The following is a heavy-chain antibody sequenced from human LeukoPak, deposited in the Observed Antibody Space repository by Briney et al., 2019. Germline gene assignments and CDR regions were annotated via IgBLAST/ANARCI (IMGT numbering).Heavy chain of an antibody. V-gene: IGHV5-51*01. J-gene: IGHJ6*02. CDR3: ARHYCSSTSCYPRYYYGMDV. CDR1: GHSFTSYW. Sequence: GESLKISCKGSGHSFTSYWIGWVRPMPGKGLEWMGIIYPGDSDTRYSPSFQGQVTISADKSISTAYLQWSSLKASDTAMYYCARHYCSSTSCYPRYYYGMDVWGQGTTVTVSS. D-gene: IGHD2-2*01. CDR2: IYPGDSDT.